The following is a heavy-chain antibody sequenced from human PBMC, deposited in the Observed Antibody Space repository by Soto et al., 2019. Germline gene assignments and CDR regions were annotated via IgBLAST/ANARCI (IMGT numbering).Heavy chain of an antibody. CDR1: GFTFTDYY. V-gene: IGHV3-11*03. D-gene: IGHD3-16*02. CDR2: ISGTSSYT. J-gene: IGHJ4*02. Sequence: PGGSLRLSCAASGFTFTDYYMSWIRQAPGKGLEWVSYISGTSSYTNYADSVKGRFTISRDDAQNSLYLQMNSLRVEDTALYYCARSRNSRLYFFDYWGRGTLVTVS. CDR3: ARSRNSRLYFFDY.